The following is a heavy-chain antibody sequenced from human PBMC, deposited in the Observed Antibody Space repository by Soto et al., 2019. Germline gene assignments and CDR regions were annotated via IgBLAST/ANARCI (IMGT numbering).Heavy chain of an antibody. J-gene: IGHJ6*02. CDR2: IIPIFGTA. CDR1: GGSFTYT. Sequence: SVKVSWKASGGSFTYTLSWVRQAPGQGLEWMGGIIPIFGTANYAQKFQGRVTITADESTKTAYMELSTLRSEDTAVYYCARLHSHGTYGMDVWGQGTTVTVS. CDR3: ARLHSHGTYGMDV. D-gene: IGHD5-18*01. V-gene: IGHV1-69*01.